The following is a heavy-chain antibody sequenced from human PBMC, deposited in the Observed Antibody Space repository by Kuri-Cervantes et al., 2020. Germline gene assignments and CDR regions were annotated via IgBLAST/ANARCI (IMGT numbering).Heavy chain of an antibody. Sequence: GESLKISCAASGFTFSGSAMHWVRQASGKGLEWVGRIRSKANNYATAYAASVKGRFTISRDDSKNTAYLQMNSLRAEDTAVYYCARLRDFWSGYYSPAGDYWGQGTLVTVSS. J-gene: IGHJ4*02. D-gene: IGHD3-3*01. CDR3: ARLRDFWSGYYSPAGDY. CDR1: GFTFSGSA. V-gene: IGHV3-73*01. CDR2: IRSKANNYAT.